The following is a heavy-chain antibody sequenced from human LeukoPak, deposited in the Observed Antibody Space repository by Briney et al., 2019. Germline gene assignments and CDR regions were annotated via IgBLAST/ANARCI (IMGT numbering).Heavy chain of an antibody. CDR3: ARDGVRSGYHEGPDY. J-gene: IGHJ4*02. CDR1: GFTFSSYG. CDR2: IWYDGSNK. D-gene: IGHD3-22*01. V-gene: IGHV3-33*01. Sequence: GRSLRLSCAASGFTFSSYGMHWVRQAPGKGLEWVAVIWYDGSNKYFADSVKGRFTISRDNSKNTLYLQMNSPRAEDTAVYYCARDGVRSGYHEGPDYWGQGTLVTVSS.